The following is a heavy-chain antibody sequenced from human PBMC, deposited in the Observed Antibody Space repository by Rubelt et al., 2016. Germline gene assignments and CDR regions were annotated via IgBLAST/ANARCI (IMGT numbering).Heavy chain of an antibody. Sequence: EVQLVESGGGLVKPGGSLRLSCGASGFTFSSYWMSWVRQAPGRGLEWVANIKEDGNDKYYVDSVKGRFTISRDNAKNSLYFKMTGLGAEDTVGYYCARVIYGAGSYYSDYWGKGTLVTVSS. CDR3: ARVIYGAGSYYSDY. CDR1: GFTFSSYW. V-gene: IGHV3-7*01. J-gene: IGHJ4*02. D-gene: IGHD3-10*01. CDR2: IKEDGNDK.